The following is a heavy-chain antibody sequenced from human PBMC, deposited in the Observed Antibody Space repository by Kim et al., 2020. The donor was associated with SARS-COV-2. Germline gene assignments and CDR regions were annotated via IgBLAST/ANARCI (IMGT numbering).Heavy chain of an antibody. D-gene: IGHD4-17*01. CDR3: ARGAYGDVSFDY. J-gene: IGHJ4*02. V-gene: IGHV1-18*01. Sequence: KHGQKVQGRVIMTTDTSTNTAYMELWSLRSDDTAMYYCARGAYGDVSFDYWGQGTLVTVSS.